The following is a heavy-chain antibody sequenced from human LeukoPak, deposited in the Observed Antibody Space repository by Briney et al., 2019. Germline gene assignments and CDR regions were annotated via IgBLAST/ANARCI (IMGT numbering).Heavy chain of an antibody. Sequence: GGSLRLSCAASEFTFSSYAMSWVRQAPGKGLEWVSAISGNGESTDYADSVRGRFTISRDNSKNTVYLQMNRLRADDAAVYYCAKGRGADCSGDCNSRILDYWGQGTLVTVSS. D-gene: IGHD2-21*02. CDR3: AKGRGADCSGDCNSRILDY. CDR1: EFTFSSYA. J-gene: IGHJ4*02. CDR2: ISGNGEST. V-gene: IGHV3-23*01.